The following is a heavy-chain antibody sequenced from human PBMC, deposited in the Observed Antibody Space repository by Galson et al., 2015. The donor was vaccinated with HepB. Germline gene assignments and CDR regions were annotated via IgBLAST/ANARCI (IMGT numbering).Heavy chain of an antibody. CDR2: ISYDGYSK. D-gene: IGHD6-19*01. J-gene: IGHJ4*02. Sequence: SLRLSCAASGFSFSYYAMHWVRQAPGKGLEWVAVISYDGYSKDYADSVKGRFTISRDNSKNTLYLQMNSLRLEDTAVYYCARGYSSAWWYYFDYWGQGTLVTVSS. CDR3: ARGYSSAWWYYFDY. V-gene: IGHV3-30*04. CDR1: GFSFSYYA.